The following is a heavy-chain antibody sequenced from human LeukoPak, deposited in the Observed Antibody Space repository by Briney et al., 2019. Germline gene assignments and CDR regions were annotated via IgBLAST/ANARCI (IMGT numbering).Heavy chain of an antibody. V-gene: IGHV4-39*07. CDR3: AREVLSSNWFDP. D-gene: IGHD3-3*01. J-gene: IGHJ5*02. Sequence: SETLSLTCTVSGGSISSSSYYWGWIRQPPGKGLEWIGSIYYSGSTYYNPSLKSRVIISVDTSKNQFSLKLSSVTAADTAVYYCAREVLSSNWFDPWGQGTLVTVSS. CDR2: IYYSGST. CDR1: GGSISSSSYY.